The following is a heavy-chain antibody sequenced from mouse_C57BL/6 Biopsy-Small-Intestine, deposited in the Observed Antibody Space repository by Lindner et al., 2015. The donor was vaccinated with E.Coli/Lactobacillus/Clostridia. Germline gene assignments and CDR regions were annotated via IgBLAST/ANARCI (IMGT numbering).Heavy chain of an antibody. D-gene: IGHD1-1*01. J-gene: IGHJ4*01. CDR2: SNAGNGDT. CDR3: ARGGRCRSSTCYLGMDY. V-gene: IGHV1S46*01. CDR1: GYPFTDFA. Sequence: SVKVSCKASGYPFTDFALHWVRQAPGQRLEWMGWSNAGNGDTTYSQEFQGRVTISRDTSANTAYMELSSLRFEDMAVYYCARGGRCRSSTCYLGMDYWGQGTLVTVSS.